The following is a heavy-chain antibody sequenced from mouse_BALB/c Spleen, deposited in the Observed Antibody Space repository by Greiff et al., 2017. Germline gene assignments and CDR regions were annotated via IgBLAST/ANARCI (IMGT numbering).Heavy chain of an antibody. CDR3: ARDRDSSGYGAMDY. CDR2: IWAGGST. J-gene: IGHJ4*01. D-gene: IGHD3-2*01. V-gene: IGHV2-9*02. Sequence: VQLKESGPGLVAPSQSLSITCTVSGFSLTSYGVHWVRQPPGKGLEWLGVIWAGGSTNYNSALMSRLSISKDNSKSQVFLKMNSLQTDDTAMYYCARDRDSSGYGAMDYWGQGTSVTVSS. CDR1: GFSLTSYG.